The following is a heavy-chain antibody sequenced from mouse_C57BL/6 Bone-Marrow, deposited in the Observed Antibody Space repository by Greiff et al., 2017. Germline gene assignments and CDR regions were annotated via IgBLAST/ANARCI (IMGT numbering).Heavy chain of an antibody. V-gene: IGHV5-6*02. CDR2: ISSGGSYT. J-gene: IGHJ2*01. CDR3: ARHGRYGSIYDFDY. Sequence: DVMLVESGGDLVKPGGSLKLSCAASGFTFSSSGMSWVRQTPDKRLEWVATISSGGSYTYYPDSVKGRFTISRDNAKNTLYLQMSSLKSEDTAMYYCARHGRYGSIYDFDYWGQGTTLTVSS. CDR1: GFTFSSSG. D-gene: IGHD1-1*01.